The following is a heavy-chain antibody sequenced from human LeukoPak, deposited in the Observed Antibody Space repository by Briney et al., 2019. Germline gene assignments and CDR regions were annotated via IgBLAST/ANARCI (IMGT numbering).Heavy chain of an antibody. J-gene: IGHJ1*01. V-gene: IGHV4-39*01. CDR2: TSYSGST. Sequence: SGTLSLTCTVSGDSITSSYFWGWIRQPPGKVLEWIGSTSYSGSTQYNPSLKGRVIISVDTSKNEFSLNLGSVTAADTAVYFCAPYCSGGSCTGYVQHWGQGSLVTVSS. CDR3: APYCSGGSCTGYVQH. CDR1: GDSITSSYF. D-gene: IGHD2-15*01.